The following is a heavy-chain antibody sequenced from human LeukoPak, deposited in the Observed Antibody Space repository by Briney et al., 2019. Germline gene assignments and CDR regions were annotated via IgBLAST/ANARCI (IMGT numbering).Heavy chain of an antibody. V-gene: IGHV3-23*01. CDR2: ISGSDGTT. D-gene: IGHD3-10*01. Sequence: GGSLRLSCAASGFTFSSYALTWVRQAPGKGLEWVSSISGSDGTTYYADSVKGRFTISRDNSKNTLYLQMDSLRAEDTAIYYCAKDQSYGSGSYCDYWGQGTLATVSS. CDR1: GFTFSSYA. CDR3: AKDQSYGSGSYCDY. J-gene: IGHJ4*02.